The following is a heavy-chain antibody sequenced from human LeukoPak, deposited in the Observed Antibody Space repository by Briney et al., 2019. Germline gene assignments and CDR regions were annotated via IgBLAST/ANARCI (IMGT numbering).Heavy chain of an antibody. V-gene: IGHV1-46*01. CDR2: INLSDGAA. D-gene: IGHD3-3*01. Sequence: GASVKVSCKASGYTFTAYYMHWLRQARGQGLEWLGIINLSDGAASYAQKFQGRVTMTGDTSTNTVYMEVNGLRSEDTAMYYCARAKTPRSSTIFGVVIKGGVFDSWGQGTLVTVSS. CDR1: GYTFTAYY. J-gene: IGHJ5*01. CDR3: ARAKTPRSSTIFGVVIKGGVFDS.